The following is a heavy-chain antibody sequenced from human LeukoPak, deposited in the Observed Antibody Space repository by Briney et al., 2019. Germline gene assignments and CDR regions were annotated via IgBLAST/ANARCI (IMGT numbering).Heavy chain of an antibody. D-gene: IGHD2-21*02. V-gene: IGHV3-30*04. Sequence: GGSLRLFCAASGFTFSTYAMHWVRQAPAKGLDWVAVISNDGRDKYYADSVKGRFTISRDNSKNTLDLQTNSLRVDDTAVYYCARGAWTATQPINDWGQGTLVTVSS. J-gene: IGHJ4*02. CDR1: GFTFSTYA. CDR2: ISNDGRDK. CDR3: ARGAWTATQPIND.